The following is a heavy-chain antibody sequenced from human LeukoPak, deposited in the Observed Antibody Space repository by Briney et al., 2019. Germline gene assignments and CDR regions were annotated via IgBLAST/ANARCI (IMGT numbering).Heavy chain of an antibody. CDR2: ISGSGGST. CDR3: AKSLLWVNWFDP. D-gene: IGHD6-13*01. J-gene: IGHJ5*02. Sequence: GASVTVSCTASGFTFSSYAMSWVRQAPGKGLEWVSAISGSGGSTYYADSVKGRFTISRDNSKNTLYLQMNSLRAEDTAVYYCAKSLLWVNWFDPWGQGTLVTVSS. V-gene: IGHV3-23*01. CDR1: GFTFSSYA.